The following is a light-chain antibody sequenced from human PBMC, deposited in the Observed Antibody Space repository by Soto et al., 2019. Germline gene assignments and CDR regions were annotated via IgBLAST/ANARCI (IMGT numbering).Light chain of an antibody. CDR1: SSSIGSNY. J-gene: IGLJ3*02. CDR2: RDS. V-gene: IGLV1-47*01. CDR3: AAWDDSLNGWV. Sequence: QPVLTQPPSASGTPGQRVTISCSESSSSIGSNYIYWYQQLPGTAPKLLIYRDSQRPSGVPDRFSGSKSGTSASLAISGLQSEDEADYYCAAWDDSLNGWVFGGGTQLTVL.